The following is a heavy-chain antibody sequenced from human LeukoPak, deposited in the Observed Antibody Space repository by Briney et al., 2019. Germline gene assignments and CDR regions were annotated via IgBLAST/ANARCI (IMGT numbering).Heavy chain of an antibody. CDR1: GFTFSNAW. J-gene: IGHJ4*02. Sequence: GGSLRLSCAASGFTFSNAWMSWVRQAPGKGLEWVGGIKSKTDGGTTDYAAPVKGRFTISRDDSKNTLYLQMNSLKTEDTAVYYCTTPEGSVYCSSTSCYNFDYWGQGTLVTVSS. CDR2: IKSKTDGGTT. CDR3: TTPEGSVYCSSTSCYNFDY. V-gene: IGHV3-15*01. D-gene: IGHD2-2*01.